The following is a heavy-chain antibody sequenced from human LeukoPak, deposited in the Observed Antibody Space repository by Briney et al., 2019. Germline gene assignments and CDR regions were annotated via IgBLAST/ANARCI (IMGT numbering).Heavy chain of an antibody. CDR2: IKQDGSEK. D-gene: IGHD4-17*01. CDR3: ARAGHYDYGDYQDY. J-gene: IGHJ4*02. V-gene: IGHV3-7*05. Sequence: GGSLSLSCAASGFTFSSYWMSWVRQAPGKGLEWVANIKQDGSEKYYVDSVKGRFTISRDNAKNSLYLQMNSLRAEDTAVYYCARAGHYDYGDYQDYWGQGTLVTVSS. CDR1: GFTFSSYW.